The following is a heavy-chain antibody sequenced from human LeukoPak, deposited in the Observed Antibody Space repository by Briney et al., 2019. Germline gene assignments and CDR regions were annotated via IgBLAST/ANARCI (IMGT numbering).Heavy chain of an antibody. CDR1: GFTFSSYG. J-gene: IGHJ4*02. D-gene: IGHD3-10*01. Sequence: GGSLRLSCAASGFTFSSYGMHWVRQAPGKGLEWVAVISYDGSNKYYADSVKGRFTISRDNSKNTLYLQMNSLRAEDTAVYYCARDHGFGAYFDYWGQGTLVTVSS. V-gene: IGHV3-30*03. CDR3: ARDHGFGAYFDY. CDR2: ISYDGSNK.